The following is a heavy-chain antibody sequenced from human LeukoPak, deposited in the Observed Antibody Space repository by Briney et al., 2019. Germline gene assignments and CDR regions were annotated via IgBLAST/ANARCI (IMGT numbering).Heavy chain of an antibody. D-gene: IGHD3-22*01. V-gene: IGHV3-48*03. CDR2: ISSSGSTI. CDR1: GFTFSSYE. J-gene: IGHJ4*02. CDR3: ARVAEGGRYDSRGLTGGY. Sequence: PGGSLRLSCAASGFTFSSYEMNWVRQAPGKGLGWVSYISSSGSTIYNADSVKGRFTISRDNAKNSLYLQMNSLRAEDTAVYYCARVAEGGRYDSRGLTGGYWGQGTLVTVSS.